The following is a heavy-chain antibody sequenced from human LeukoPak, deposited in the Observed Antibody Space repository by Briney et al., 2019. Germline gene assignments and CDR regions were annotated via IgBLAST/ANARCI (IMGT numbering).Heavy chain of an antibody. V-gene: IGHV3-48*01. CDR2: ISGSSSSI. CDR1: GFTFSSFS. CDR3: ARDGFGYDSSGHHRDAFDI. Sequence: GGSLRLSCAASGFTFSSFSMNWVRQAPGKRLEWVSYISGSSSSIYYADSVKGRFIISRDNAKNLVFLQMSGLRGDDTAVYYCARDGFGYDSSGHHRDAFDIWGQGTMVTVSS. J-gene: IGHJ3*02. D-gene: IGHD3-22*01.